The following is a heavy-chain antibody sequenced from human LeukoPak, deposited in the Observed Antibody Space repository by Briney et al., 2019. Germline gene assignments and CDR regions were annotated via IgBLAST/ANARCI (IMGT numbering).Heavy chain of an antibody. CDR3: AKFSHSSTTRDGMDV. Sequence: GGSLRLSCAASGFTFSDYWMHWVRQGPGKGLVWVSRINSDGSSTNYADSVKGRFTISRDNSKNTLYLQMNSLRAEDTAVYYCAKFSHSSTTRDGMDVWGQGTTVTVSS. V-gene: IGHV3-74*01. D-gene: IGHD2-2*01. CDR1: GFTFSDYW. CDR2: INSDGSST. J-gene: IGHJ6*02.